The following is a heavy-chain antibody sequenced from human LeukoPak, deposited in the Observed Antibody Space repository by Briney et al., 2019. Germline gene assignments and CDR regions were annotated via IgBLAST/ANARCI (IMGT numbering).Heavy chain of an antibody. CDR2: INHSGST. V-gene: IGHV4-34*01. Sequence: PSETLSLTCAVYGGSFSGYYWSWIRQPPGKGLEWIGEINHSGSTNYNPSLKSRVTISVDTSKNQFSLRLSSVTAADTAVYYCARVSGQLYFYYYMDVWGKGTTVTISS. D-gene: IGHD6-13*01. CDR3: ARVSGQLYFYYYMDV. J-gene: IGHJ6*03. CDR1: GGSFSGYY.